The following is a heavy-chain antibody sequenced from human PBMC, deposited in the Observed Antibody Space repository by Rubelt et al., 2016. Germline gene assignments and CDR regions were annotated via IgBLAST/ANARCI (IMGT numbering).Heavy chain of an antibody. CDR1: GYTFTSYA. CDR3: ARARYCSSTSCHKPYYFDY. Sequence: QVQLVQSGSELKKPGASVKVSCKASGYTFTSYAMNWVRQAPGQGLDGMGWINTNTGNPTYAKGFTGRFVFSLDTSFSTAYLQISSLKAEDTAVYYCARARYCSSTSCHKPYYFDYWGQGTLVTVSS. CDR2: INTNTGNP. V-gene: IGHV7-4-1*02. J-gene: IGHJ4*02. D-gene: IGHD2-2*01.